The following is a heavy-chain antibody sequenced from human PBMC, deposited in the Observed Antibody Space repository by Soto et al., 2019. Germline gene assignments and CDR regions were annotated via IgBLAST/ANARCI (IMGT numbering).Heavy chain of an antibody. Sequence: PGGSLRLSCAASGFTFSSHWMSWVRQAPGKGLEWVANIKPDGSEKWYVDSVKGRFTISRDNAKNSLYLQMNSLRAEDTAVYYMGGGNYYDSRAPFSVVFNIGAQGKMFTVPS. J-gene: IGHJ3*02. CDR2: IKPDGSEK. CDR3: GGGNYYDSRAPFSVVFNI. CDR1: GFTFSSHW. D-gene: IGHD3-22*01. V-gene: IGHV3-7*02.